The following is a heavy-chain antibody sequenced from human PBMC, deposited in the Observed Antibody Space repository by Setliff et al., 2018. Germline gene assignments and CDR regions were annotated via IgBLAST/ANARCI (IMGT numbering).Heavy chain of an antibody. D-gene: IGHD2-15*01. CDR3: ASERESASRQTYFDS. V-gene: IGHV4-59*11. J-gene: IGHJ4*02. CDR2: IYYSGST. Sequence: SETLSLTCSVSGGSISSHYWSWIRQPPGKGLEWIGSIYYSGSTNYNPSLKSRVTISVDTSKNQFSLKVNSVTAADTAVYYCASERESASRQTYFDSWGQGTLVTVSS. CDR1: GGSISSHY.